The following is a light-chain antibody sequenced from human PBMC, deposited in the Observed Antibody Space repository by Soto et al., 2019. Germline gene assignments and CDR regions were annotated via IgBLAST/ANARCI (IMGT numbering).Light chain of an antibody. V-gene: IGKV4-1*01. J-gene: IGKJ1*01. CDR1: QSVLYSSNNKNY. CDR3: QQYYSTRRT. CDR2: WAS. Sequence: DIVMTQSPDSLAVSLGERATINCKSSQSVLYSSNNKNYLAWYQQKPGQPPKLLIYWASTRESGVPDRFSGSGSGTDFTLTISSLQAEDVAVYYCQQYYSTRRTFGQGPKVEIK.